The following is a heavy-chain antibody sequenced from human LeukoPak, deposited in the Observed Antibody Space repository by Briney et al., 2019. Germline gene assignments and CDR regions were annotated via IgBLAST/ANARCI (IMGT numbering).Heavy chain of an antibody. Sequence: ASVKVSCKASGYSFTAYYMYWVRQAPGQGLEWMGWINPHSGGTNYAQKFQGRVTMTRDTSISTAYMELSGLRSDDTAVYYCAREKKLRGATDYWGQGTLVTVSS. J-gene: IGHJ4*02. D-gene: IGHD1-26*01. V-gene: IGHV1-2*02. CDR1: GYSFTAYY. CDR2: INPHSGGT. CDR3: AREKKLRGATDY.